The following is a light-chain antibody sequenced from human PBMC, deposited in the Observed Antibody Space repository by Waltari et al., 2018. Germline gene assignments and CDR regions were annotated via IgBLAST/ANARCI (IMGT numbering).Light chain of an antibody. CDR1: QNVYTN. J-gene: IGKJ1*01. CDR2: GAS. Sequence: EIVVTQSPATLSVSPGERATLSCRASQNVYTNLAWYQQKPGQAPRLLIYGASTRATDIPARFSGSGSGTEFTLTISSLESEDFAIFYCQQYMNWPRTFGQGTKVEIK. V-gene: IGKV3-15*01. CDR3: QQYMNWPRT.